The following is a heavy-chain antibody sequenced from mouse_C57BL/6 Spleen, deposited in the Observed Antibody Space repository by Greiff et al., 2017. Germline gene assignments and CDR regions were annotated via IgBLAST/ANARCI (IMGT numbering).Heavy chain of an antibody. Sequence: VQLQQSGPELVKPGASVKISCKASGYTFTDYYMNWVKQSHGKSLEWIGDINPNNGGTSYNQKFKGKATLTVDKSSSTAYMELRSLTSEDSAVYYCARAYYDYGWFAYWGQGTLVTVSA. CDR2: INPNNGGT. D-gene: IGHD2-4*01. J-gene: IGHJ3*01. V-gene: IGHV1-26*01. CDR1: GYTFTDYY. CDR3: ARAYYDYGWFAY.